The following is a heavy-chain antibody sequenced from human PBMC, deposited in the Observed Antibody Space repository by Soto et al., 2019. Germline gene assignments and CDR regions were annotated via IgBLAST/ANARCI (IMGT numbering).Heavy chain of an antibody. CDR1: GGSISSGGYY. D-gene: IGHD1-1*01. J-gene: IGHJ4*02. Sequence: SETLSLTCTISGGSISSGGYYWSWVRQFPGKGLEWIGYIYYSGTTHYNPSLRSRISMSIDTYKNQFSLRLNSVTAADTAVYYCARDVTTKDFFDYWGQGSPVTLSS. CDR2: IYYSGTT. CDR3: ARDVTTKDFFDY. V-gene: IGHV4-31*03.